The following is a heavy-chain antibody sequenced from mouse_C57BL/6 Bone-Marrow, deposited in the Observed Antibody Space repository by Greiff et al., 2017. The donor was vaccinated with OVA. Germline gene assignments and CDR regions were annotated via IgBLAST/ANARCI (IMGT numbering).Heavy chain of an antibody. D-gene: IGHD3-2*02. V-gene: IGHV1-5*01. Sequence: QQSGTVLARPGASVKMSCKTSGYTFTSYWMHWVKQRPGQGLVWIGAIYPGNSDTSYNQKFKGKAKLTAVTSASNAYMELSSLTNEDSAVYYCTRWGQLRLRYYFDYWGQGTTLTVSS. CDR1: GYTFTSYW. CDR2: IYPGNSDT. CDR3: TRWGQLRLRYYFDY. J-gene: IGHJ2*01.